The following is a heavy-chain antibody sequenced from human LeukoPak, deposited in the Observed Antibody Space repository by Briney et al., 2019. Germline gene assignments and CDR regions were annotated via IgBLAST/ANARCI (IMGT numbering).Heavy chain of an antibody. V-gene: IGHV4-30-2*01. J-gene: IGHJ4*02. D-gene: IGHD5-18*01. CDR3: ARLRGVDTAMGYFDY. Sequence: SETLSLTCAVSGGSISSGGYSWSWIRQPPRKGLEWIGYIYHSGSTYYNPSLKSRVTISVDRSKNQFSLKLSSVTAADTAVYYCARLRGVDTAMGYFDYWGQGTLVTVSS. CDR2: IYHSGST. CDR1: GGSISSGGYS.